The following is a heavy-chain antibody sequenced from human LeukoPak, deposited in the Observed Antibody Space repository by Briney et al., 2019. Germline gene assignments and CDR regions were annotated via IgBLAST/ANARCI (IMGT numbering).Heavy chain of an antibody. Sequence: GGSLRLSCAASGFTFSSYSMNWVRQAPGKGLEWVSSISSSSSYIYYADSVKGRFTISRDNAKNSLYLQMNSLRAEDTAVYYCAKSRGYTSSYYFDFWGQGTLATVSS. CDR2: ISSSSSYI. J-gene: IGHJ4*02. V-gene: IGHV3-21*01. D-gene: IGHD5-12*01. CDR3: AKSRGYTSSYYFDF. CDR1: GFTFSSYS.